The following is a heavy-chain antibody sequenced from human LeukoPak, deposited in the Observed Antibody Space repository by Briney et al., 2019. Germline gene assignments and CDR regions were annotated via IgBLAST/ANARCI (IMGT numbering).Heavy chain of an antibody. Sequence: PGGSLRLSCAASGFTFSSYGMNWVRQASGKGLEWVSYISRSSSTIYYADSVKGRFTISRDNAENSLYLQMSSLRADDTAVYYCARMNSGWWDDYWGQGTLVTVSS. CDR3: ARMNSGWWDDY. J-gene: IGHJ4*02. V-gene: IGHV3-48*04. D-gene: IGHD6-19*01. CDR2: ISRSSSTI. CDR1: GFTFSSYG.